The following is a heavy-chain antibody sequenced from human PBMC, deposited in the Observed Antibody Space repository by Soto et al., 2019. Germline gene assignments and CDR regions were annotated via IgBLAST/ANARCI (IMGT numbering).Heavy chain of an antibody. J-gene: IGHJ4*02. Sequence: PSETLSLTCTVAGGSISSYYWSWIRKPPGKGLEWIGYIYYSGSTNYNPSLKSRVTISVDTSKNQFSLKLSSVTAADTAVYYCARLPYSSGWYRGHDYWGQGSLVTVSS. CDR3: ARLPYSSGWYRGHDY. D-gene: IGHD6-19*01. CDR2: IYYSGST. CDR1: GGSISSYY. V-gene: IGHV4-59*08.